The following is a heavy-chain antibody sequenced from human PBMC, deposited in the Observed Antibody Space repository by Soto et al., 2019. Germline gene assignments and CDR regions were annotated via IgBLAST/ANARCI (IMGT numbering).Heavy chain of an antibody. CDR2: INHSGST. CDR1: GGSFSGYH. J-gene: IGHJ6*02. D-gene: IGHD3-10*01. Sequence: PSETLSLTCAVYGGSFSGYHWSWIRQPPGKGLEWIGEINHSGSTNYNPSLKSRVTISVDTSKNQFSLKLSSVSAAYTAVYYCATGRGVRGVIITTYYYYGLDVWGQGTTVTVSS. CDR3: ATGRGVRGVIITTYYYYGLDV. V-gene: IGHV4-34*01.